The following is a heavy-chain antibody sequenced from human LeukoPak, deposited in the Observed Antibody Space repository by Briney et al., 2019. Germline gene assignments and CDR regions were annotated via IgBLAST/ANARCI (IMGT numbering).Heavy chain of an antibody. J-gene: IGHJ4*02. CDR2: IHSSGAT. Sequence: GGSLRLSCAASGFTGSNNYVSWVRQAPGMGLEWVSAIHSSGATCYADSVKGRFTISRDTSKNTLYLQMNSLRAEDTAVYYCAKFVGYSYGPVDYWGQGTLVTVSS. CDR3: AKFVGYSYGPVDY. CDR1: GFTGSNNY. V-gene: IGHV3-53*01. D-gene: IGHD5-18*01.